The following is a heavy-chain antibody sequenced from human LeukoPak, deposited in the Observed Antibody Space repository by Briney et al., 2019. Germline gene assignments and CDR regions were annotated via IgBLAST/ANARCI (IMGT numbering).Heavy chain of an antibody. D-gene: IGHD5-12*01. CDR1: GGSFSSYY. J-gene: IGHJ6*04. V-gene: IGHV4-59*01. CDR3: ARAGYSGSDFSV. CDR2: IYYSGST. Sequence: SETLSLTCTLSGGSFSSYYWSWIRQPPGKGLEWIGYIYYSGSTNYNPSLKSRVTISVDTSKDQFSLKLSSVTATDTAVYYCARAGYSGSDFSVWGKGSTVTVSS.